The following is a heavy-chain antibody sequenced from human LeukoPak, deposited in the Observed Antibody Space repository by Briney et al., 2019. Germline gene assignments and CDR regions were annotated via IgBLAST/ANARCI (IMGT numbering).Heavy chain of an antibody. V-gene: IGHV3-48*01. CDR1: GLTVVRYS. D-gene: IGHD2-8*02. J-gene: IGHJ4*02. Sequence: PGGSLRLSFAAAGLTVVRYSADCVRQAPGKGLEWVSYISSGSGTIYYADSVKGRFTISRKNAKNSLYLPMTALGTEVTAVYYEASRTDQRAIDYWGQGTLVTVSS. CDR3: ASRTDQRAIDY. CDR2: ISSGSGTI.